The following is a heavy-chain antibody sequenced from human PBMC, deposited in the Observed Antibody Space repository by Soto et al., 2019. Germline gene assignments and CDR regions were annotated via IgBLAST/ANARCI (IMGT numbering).Heavy chain of an antibody. J-gene: IGHJ4*02. CDR1: GFSFSTYA. V-gene: IGHV3-23*01. CDR3: AKARSIPAYQTPDFDY. D-gene: IGHD6-6*01. Sequence: EVQLLESGGGLVQPGGALRLSCATSGFSFSTYAMTWVRQAPGKGLEWVSGISGSGGGTYYTDSVKGRFTISRDNSQSTLYLQMKSLRVEDAAVYFCAKARSIPAYQTPDFDYWGQGTLVTVSS. CDR2: ISGSGGGT.